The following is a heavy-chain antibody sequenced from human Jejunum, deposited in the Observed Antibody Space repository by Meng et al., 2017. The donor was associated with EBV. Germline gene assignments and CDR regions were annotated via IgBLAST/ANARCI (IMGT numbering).Heavy chain of an antibody. Sequence: QGQRQQWGSGMLKPSETLSLTCAGYRGSFSGYYWSWIRQHPGKGLEWIGDINHSGSTNYNPSLRSRVTISVETSKNQFSLRLNSVTAADTAVYYCARVAFSYTTRSLDSWGQGTLVTVSS. CDR2: INHSGST. J-gene: IGHJ4*02. D-gene: IGHD3-16*02. V-gene: IGHV4-34*02. CDR1: RGSFSGYY. CDR3: ARVAFSYTTRSLDS.